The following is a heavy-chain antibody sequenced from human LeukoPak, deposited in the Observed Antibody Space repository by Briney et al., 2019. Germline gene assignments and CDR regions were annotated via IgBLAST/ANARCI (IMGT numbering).Heavy chain of an antibody. CDR2: INPNSSGT. V-gene: IGHV1-2*06. J-gene: IGHJ6*02. D-gene: IGHD2-2*02. CDR3: ARGYCSSTSCYTPLYSLDV. Sequence: ASVKVSCKASGYTFTGYYMHWVRQAPGQGLEWMGRINPNSSGTNYAQKFQGRVTMTRDTSISTAYMELSRLRSDDTAVYYCARGYCSSTSCYTPLYSLDVWGQGTTVTVS. CDR1: GYTFTGYY.